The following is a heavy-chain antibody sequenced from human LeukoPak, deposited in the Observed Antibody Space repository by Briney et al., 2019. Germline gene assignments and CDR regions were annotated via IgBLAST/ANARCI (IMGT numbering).Heavy chain of an antibody. CDR2: IYYSGST. Sequence: WVRQAPGKGLEWIGSIYYSGSTYYNPSLKSRVTISVDTSKNQFSLKLSSVTAADTAVYYCAREVAMGGFIDYWGQGTLVTVSS. V-gene: IGHV4-39*07. D-gene: IGHD5-18*01. J-gene: IGHJ4*02. CDR3: AREVAMGGFIDY.